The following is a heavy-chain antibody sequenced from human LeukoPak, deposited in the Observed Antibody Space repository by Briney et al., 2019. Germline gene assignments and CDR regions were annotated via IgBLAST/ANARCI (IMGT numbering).Heavy chain of an antibody. D-gene: IGHD1-26*01. CDR2: IYSGGST. J-gene: IGHJ5*02. CDR1: GFTFSSYG. V-gene: IGHV3-NL1*01. CDR3: ARNWGARFDP. Sequence: GRSLRLSCAASGFTFSSYGMHWVRQAPGKGLEWVSVIYSGGSTYYADSVKGRFTISRDNSKNTLYLQMNSLRAEDTAVYYCARNWGARFDPWGQGTLVTVSS.